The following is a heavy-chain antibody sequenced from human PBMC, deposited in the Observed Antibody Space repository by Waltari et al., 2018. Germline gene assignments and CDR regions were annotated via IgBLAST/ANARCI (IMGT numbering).Heavy chain of an antibody. CDR3: ARARWYGSGSPIPDY. V-gene: IGHV4-61*09. J-gene: IGHJ4*02. CDR2: IYTSGST. D-gene: IGHD3-10*01. CDR1: GGSLSSGRYY. Sequence: VQLQESGPGLVKPSQTLSLTCTVSGGSLSSGRYYWSWIRQPAGKGLEWIGYIYTSGSTNYNPSLKSRVTISVDTSKNQFSLKLSSVTAADTAVYYCARARWYGSGSPIPDYWGQGTLVTVSS.